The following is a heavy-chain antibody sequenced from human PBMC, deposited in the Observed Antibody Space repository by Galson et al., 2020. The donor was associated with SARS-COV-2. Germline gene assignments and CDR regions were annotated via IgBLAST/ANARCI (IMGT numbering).Heavy chain of an antibody. J-gene: IGHJ6*02. Sequence: GGSLRLSCAASGFTFNNAWMNWVRQAPGKGLEWVGRIKSETDAGTTDYAAPVKGRFTISRDDSKNTLYLQMNSLKTDDTAVYYCTTDRSTSLLFVGYGMDVWGQGTTVTVSS. D-gene: IGHD2-21*01. CDR2: IKSETDAGTT. V-gene: IGHV3-15*07. CDR1: GFTFNNAW. CDR3: TTDRSTSLLFVGYGMDV.